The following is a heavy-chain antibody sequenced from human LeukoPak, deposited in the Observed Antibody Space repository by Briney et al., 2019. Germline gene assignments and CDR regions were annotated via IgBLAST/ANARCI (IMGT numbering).Heavy chain of an antibody. CDR2: ISAYNGNT. CDR3: ARAGAVAGVSALDI. CDR1: GYTFTKYG. V-gene: IGHV1-18*01. Sequence: ASVKVSCKASGYTFTKYGISWVRHAPGQGLEWMGWISAYNGNTNYTQKLQGRVTMTTDTPTSTAYMELRSLRSDDTAVYYCARAGAVAGVSALDIWGQGTMVIVSS. D-gene: IGHD6-19*01. J-gene: IGHJ3*02.